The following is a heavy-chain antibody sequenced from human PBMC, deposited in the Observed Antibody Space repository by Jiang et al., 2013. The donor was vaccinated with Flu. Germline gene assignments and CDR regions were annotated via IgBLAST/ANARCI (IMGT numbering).Heavy chain of an antibody. Sequence: GIIYPGDSDTRYSPSFQGQVTISADKSISTAYLQWSSLKASDTAMYYCARRGRSSGWGKDWGQGTLVTVSS. J-gene: IGHJ4*02. D-gene: IGHD6-19*01. CDR2: IYPGDSDT. CDR3: ARRGRSSGWGKD. V-gene: IGHV5-51*01.